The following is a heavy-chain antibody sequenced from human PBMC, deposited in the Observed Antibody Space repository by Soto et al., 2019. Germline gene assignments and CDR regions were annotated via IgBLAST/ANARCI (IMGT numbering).Heavy chain of an antibody. CDR3: ARDQFKSGCSFYDFDY. D-gene: IGHD2-15*01. V-gene: IGHV1-18*01. J-gene: IGHJ4*02. CDR2: ISAYNGNT. Sequence: GASVKVSCKASGYTFTSYGISWVRQAPGQGLEWMGWISAYNGNTNYAQKLQGRVTMTTDTSTSTAYMELRSLRSDDTAVYYCARDQFKSGCSFYDFDYRRQLTLVTAS. CDR1: GYTFTSYG.